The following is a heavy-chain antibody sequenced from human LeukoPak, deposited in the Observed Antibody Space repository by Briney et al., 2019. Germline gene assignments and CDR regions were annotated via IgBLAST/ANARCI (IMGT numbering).Heavy chain of an antibody. Sequence: PSETLSLTCTVSGGSISSYYWSWIRQPAGKGLEWIGRIYTSGSTNYNPSLKSRVTMSVDTSKNQFSLKLSSVTAADTAVYYCARSAQYSSSSGNYYYYYMDVWGKGTTVTVSS. J-gene: IGHJ6*03. CDR1: GGSISSYY. D-gene: IGHD6-6*01. CDR3: ARSAQYSSSSGNYYYYYMDV. CDR2: IYTSGST. V-gene: IGHV4-4*07.